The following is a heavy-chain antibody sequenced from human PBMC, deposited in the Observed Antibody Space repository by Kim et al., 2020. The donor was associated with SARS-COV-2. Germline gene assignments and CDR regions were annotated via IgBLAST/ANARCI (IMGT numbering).Heavy chain of an antibody. Sequence: AGSGKGRFTISRDNSKNTLYLQMDRLRAEDTAVYYCARAGAIVGALASYWGQGTLVTVSS. V-gene: IGHV3-30*01. D-gene: IGHD1-26*01. J-gene: IGHJ4*02. CDR3: ARAGAIVGALASY.